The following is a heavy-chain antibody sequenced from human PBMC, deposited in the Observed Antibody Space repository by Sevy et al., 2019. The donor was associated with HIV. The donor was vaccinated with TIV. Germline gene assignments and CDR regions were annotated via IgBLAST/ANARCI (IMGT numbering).Heavy chain of an antibody. CDR3: AKGPHPAVTTSYGMDV. J-gene: IGHJ6*02. Sequence: GESLKISCAASGFIFNSYGMHWVRQAPGKGLQWLTFIRYDGTNKYYVESVRGRFTISRYNSKNTLYLQMNSLRTDDTAVYYCAKGPHPAVTTSYGMDVWGQGTTVTVSS. CDR2: IRYDGTNK. V-gene: IGHV3-30*02. D-gene: IGHD4-17*01. CDR1: GFIFNSYG.